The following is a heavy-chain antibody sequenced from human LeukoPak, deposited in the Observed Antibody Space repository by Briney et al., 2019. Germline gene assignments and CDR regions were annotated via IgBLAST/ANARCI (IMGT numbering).Heavy chain of an antibody. CDR1: GFTFSTYW. CDR2: IKQDGSEK. CDR3: ARASLRPRGFDP. J-gene: IGHJ5*02. V-gene: IGHV3-7*01. D-gene: IGHD3-16*02. Sequence: GGSLRLSCAASGFTFSTYWMSWVRQAPGKGLEWVANIKQDGSEKYYIDSVKGRFTISRDNSKNTLYLQMNSLRAEDTAVYYCARASLRPRGFDPWGQGTLVTVSS.